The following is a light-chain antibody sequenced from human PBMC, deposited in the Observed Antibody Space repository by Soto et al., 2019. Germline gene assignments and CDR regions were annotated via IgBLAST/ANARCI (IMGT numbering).Light chain of an antibody. J-gene: IGLJ2*01. Sequence: QSALTQPASVSGSPGQSITISCTGTSSDVGGYNYVSWYQQHPGKAPKLMIYEVSNRPSGVSNRFSGSKSGNTASLTISGLQAEDEADYYCSSDKSTSAVLFGGGTKVTVL. V-gene: IGLV2-14*01. CDR2: EVS. CDR3: SSDKSTSAVL. CDR1: SSDVGGYNY.